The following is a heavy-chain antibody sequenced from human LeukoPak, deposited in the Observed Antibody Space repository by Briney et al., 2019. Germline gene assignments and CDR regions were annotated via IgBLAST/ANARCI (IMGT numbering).Heavy chain of an antibody. CDR3: ARVGAFSSSWLLY. Sequence: GGSLRLSCTVSGFTVSSNSMSWVRQAPGKGLEWVSYISSSGSTIYYADSVKGRFTISRDNAKNSLYLQMNSLRAEDTAVYYCARVGAFSSSWLLYWGQGTLVTVSS. CDR1: GFTVSSNS. V-gene: IGHV3-48*04. J-gene: IGHJ4*02. D-gene: IGHD6-13*01. CDR2: ISSSGSTI.